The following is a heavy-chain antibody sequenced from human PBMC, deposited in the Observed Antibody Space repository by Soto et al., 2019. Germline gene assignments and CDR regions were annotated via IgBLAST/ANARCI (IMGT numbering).Heavy chain of an antibody. CDR2: MNPNSGNT. Sequence: ASVKVSCKSFGYSFTSLDVHWVRQASGQGLEWMGWMNPNSGNTDYAQRFQGRVTMTRNTSINTAYMELNSLTSDDTAVYYCASKSIAVYHAFDIWGQGTMVTVSS. J-gene: IGHJ3*02. V-gene: IGHV1-8*02. CDR3: ASKSIAVYHAFDI. D-gene: IGHD6-19*01. CDR1: GYSFTSLD.